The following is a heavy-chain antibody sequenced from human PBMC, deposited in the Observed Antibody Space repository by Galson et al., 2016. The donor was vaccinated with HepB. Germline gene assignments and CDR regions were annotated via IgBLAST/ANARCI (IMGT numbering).Heavy chain of an antibody. V-gene: IGHV3-23*01. D-gene: IGHD2-8*01. CDR1: GFIFPKYP. CDR3: AKGGTKMTAFHWFDP. J-gene: IGHJ5*02. CDR2: LNDSGNLT. Sequence: SLRLSCAASGFIFPKYPMSWVRQAPGKGLEWASTLNDSGNLTYYADSVKGRFTISRDNSKKTLYLQMNSLRVEDTGTYFCAKGGTKMTAFHWFDPWGQGTLLTVSS.